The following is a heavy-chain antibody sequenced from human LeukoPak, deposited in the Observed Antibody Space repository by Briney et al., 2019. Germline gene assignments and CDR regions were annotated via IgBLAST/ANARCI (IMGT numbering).Heavy chain of an antibody. D-gene: IGHD4-17*01. CDR1: GFTFSSCA. CDR3: AREGLNYDDYGDSYYFDY. Sequence: PGRSLRLSCAASGFTFSSCAMHWVRQAPGKGLEWVAVISYDGSNKYYADSVKGRFTISRDNSKNTLYLQMNSLRAEDTAVYYCAREGLNYDDYGDSYYFDYWGQGTLVTVSS. J-gene: IGHJ4*02. V-gene: IGHV3-30-3*01. CDR2: ISYDGSNK.